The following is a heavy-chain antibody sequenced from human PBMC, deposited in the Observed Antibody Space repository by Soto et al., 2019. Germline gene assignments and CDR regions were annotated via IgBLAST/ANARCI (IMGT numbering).Heavy chain of an antibody. Sequence: QVQLVQSGAEVKKPGASVKVSCKASGDTFTDYYIHWVRQAPGQGLEWMGTVNPSGGHTTYAQHFVGSNSMTRETATSTLHIDLTNLTCADAAGYYCARGGHGVVVTAALDFWGQGTLVTVPP. CDR1: GDTFTDYY. J-gene: IGHJ4*02. V-gene: IGHV1-46*01. CDR2: VNPSGGHT. CDR3: ARGGHGVVVTAALDF. D-gene: IGHD2-21*02.